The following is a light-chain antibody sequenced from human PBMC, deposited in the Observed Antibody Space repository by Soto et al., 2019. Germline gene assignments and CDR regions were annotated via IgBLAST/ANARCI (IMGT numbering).Light chain of an antibody. CDR3: IPFKSTRGHV. V-gene: IGLV2-14*01. CDR2: EVN. CDR1: SRDIGAYDY. Sequence: QSLLTQPASLSGSPGQSITISCTGTSRDIGAYDYVSLFQQHPGKAPKLMISEVNNRPSGVSNCFSGAKPGTTAYLTISGLLVEIQDAYFCIPFKSTRGHVFGSWT. J-gene: IGLJ1*01.